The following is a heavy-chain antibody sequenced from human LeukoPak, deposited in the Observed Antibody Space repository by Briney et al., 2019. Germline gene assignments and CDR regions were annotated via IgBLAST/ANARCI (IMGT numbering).Heavy chain of an antibody. V-gene: IGHV1-3*04. CDR2: INTGNGNT. Sequence: GASVKVSCKASGYTFTTYAIHWVRQAPGQRLEWMGWINTGNGNTEYSQKFQGRVTITRDTSASTACMELRSLRSEDTAVYYCATIHSSSWYLGSRGDYWGQGTLVTVSS. CDR3: ATIHSSSWYLGSRGDY. CDR1: GYTFTTYA. J-gene: IGHJ4*02. D-gene: IGHD6-13*01.